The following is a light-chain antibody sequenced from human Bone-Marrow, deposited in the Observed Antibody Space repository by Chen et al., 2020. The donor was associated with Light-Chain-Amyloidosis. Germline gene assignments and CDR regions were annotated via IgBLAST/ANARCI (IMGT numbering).Light chain of an antibody. CDR3: QSYQGSSQGV. CDR2: EDD. J-gene: IGLJ3*02. CDR1: SGSIATNY. Sequence: NFMLTQPHSVSESPGKTGIISCTRSSGSIATNYVQWYQPRPGSSPTTVIYEDDQRPSGGPDRFSGSIDSSSNSASLTISGLKTEDEADYYCQSYQGSSQGVFGGGTKLTVL. V-gene: IGLV6-57*01.